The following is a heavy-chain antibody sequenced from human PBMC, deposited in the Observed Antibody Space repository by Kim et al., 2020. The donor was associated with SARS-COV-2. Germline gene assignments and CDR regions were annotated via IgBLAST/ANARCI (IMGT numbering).Heavy chain of an antibody. CDR2: INSDGSST. CDR3: AGGYCSGGNCYSGVVDF. D-gene: IGHD2-15*01. CDR1: GFTFSSHW. V-gene: IGHV3-74*01. J-gene: IGHJ4*02. Sequence: GGSLRLSCAASGFTFSSHWMHWVRQAPGKGLVWVSRINSDGSSTNYADSVKGRFTISRDNAKNTLYLQMNSLRAEDTAVYYCAGGYCSGGNCYSGVVDFWGQGTLVTVSS.